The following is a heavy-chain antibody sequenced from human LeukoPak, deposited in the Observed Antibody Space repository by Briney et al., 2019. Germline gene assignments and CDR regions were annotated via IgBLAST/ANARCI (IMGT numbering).Heavy chain of an antibody. Sequence: GGSPRLSCAASGFTFSNAYIDWVRQATGKGLEWVGRIKPKTDGETTEYAAPVKDRFSISRDDSKSMMYLQMNSLKTEDTAVYYCITPLPYSAQGGQGTLVTVSS. V-gene: IGHV3-15*07. CDR2: IKPKTDGETT. J-gene: IGHJ4*02. CDR3: ITPLPYSAQ. CDR1: GFTFSNAY. D-gene: IGHD2-21*01.